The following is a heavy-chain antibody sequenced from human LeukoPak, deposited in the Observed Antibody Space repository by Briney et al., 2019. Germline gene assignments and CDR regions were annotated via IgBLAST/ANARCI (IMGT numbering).Heavy chain of an antibody. D-gene: IGHD3-22*01. CDR3: AKESRVVMDY. J-gene: IGHJ4*02. CDR2: IRYDGSNK. CDR1: GFTFSSYG. Sequence: PGGSLRLSCAASGFTFSSYGIHWVRQAPGKGLEWVAFIRYDGSNKYYADSAKGRFTISRDNSKNTLYLQMNSLRVEDTAVYYCAKESRVVMDYWGQGTLVTVFS. V-gene: IGHV3-30*02.